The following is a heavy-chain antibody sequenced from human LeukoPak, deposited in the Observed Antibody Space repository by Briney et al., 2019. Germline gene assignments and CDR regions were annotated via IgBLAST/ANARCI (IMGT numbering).Heavy chain of an antibody. V-gene: IGHV3-21*01. CDR2: ISSSSSYI. J-gene: IGHJ3*02. CDR1: GFTFSSYS. Sequence: PGGSLRLSCAASGFTFSSYSMNWVRQAPGKGLEWVSSISSSSSYIYYADSVKGRFTISRDNAKNSLYLQMNSLRAEDTAVYYCARDIKWRDAFDIWGQGTMVTVSS. D-gene: IGHD5-12*01. CDR3: ARDIKWRDAFDI.